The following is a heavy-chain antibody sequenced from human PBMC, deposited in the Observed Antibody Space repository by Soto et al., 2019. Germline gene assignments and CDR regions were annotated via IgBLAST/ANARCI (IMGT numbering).Heavy chain of an antibody. J-gene: IGHJ6*02. V-gene: IGHV1-3*01. CDR2: INAGNGNT. CDR1: GYTFTSYA. CDR3: AREMGGGSGYRYYYYYGMDV. Sequence: ASVKVSCKASGYTFTSYAMHWVRQAPGQRLEWMGWINAGNGNTKYSQKFQGRVTITRDTSASTAYMELSSLRSEDTAVYYCAREMGGGSGYRYYYYYGMDVWGQGTTVTVSS. D-gene: IGHD3-22*01.